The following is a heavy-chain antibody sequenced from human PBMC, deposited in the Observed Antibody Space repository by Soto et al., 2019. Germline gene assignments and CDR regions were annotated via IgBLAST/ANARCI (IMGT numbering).Heavy chain of an antibody. CDR3: AAGIVVPAPIRHYYYSAVDV. J-gene: IGHJ6*02. V-gene: IGHV1-18*01. CDR1: GDTFTNYG. D-gene: IGHD2-2*01. Sequence: ASVKVSCKASGDTFTNYGITWVRQAPGQGLEWMGWISTADGNTNSAQKFQDRVTLTTDTSTSTAYMELRSLRSDDTAVFYCAAGIVVPAPIRHYYYSAVDVRGPGTTVTVSS. CDR2: ISTADGNT.